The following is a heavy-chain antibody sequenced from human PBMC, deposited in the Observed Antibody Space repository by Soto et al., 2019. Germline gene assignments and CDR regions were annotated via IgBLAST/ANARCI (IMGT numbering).Heavy chain of an antibody. Sequence: GESLKISCKASGYKFTTFWLNWVRQTPGKGLEWLGRIDPTDSFTNYSPPFEGHVTTSVDRSISTAYLQWNSLQASDTAIYYCARPASGGSRDAFDVWGQGTTVTVSS. CDR1: GYKFTTFW. D-gene: IGHD2-15*01. J-gene: IGHJ3*01. CDR2: IDPTDSFT. CDR3: ARPASGGSRDAFDV. V-gene: IGHV5-10-1*01.